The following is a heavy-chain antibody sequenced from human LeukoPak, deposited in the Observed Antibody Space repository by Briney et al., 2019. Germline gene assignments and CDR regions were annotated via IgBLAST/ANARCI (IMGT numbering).Heavy chain of an antibody. CDR2: IKEDGSEK. Sequence: PGTSLRLSCAASGFTFSTYAMHWVRQAPGKGLEWVANIKEDGSEKKYVDSVKGRFTIFRDNAKNSLYLQMNSLRAGDTAVYFCARAVSTALDYWGQGALVTVSS. CDR1: GFTFSTYA. CDR3: ARAVSTALDY. D-gene: IGHD4-17*01. J-gene: IGHJ4*02. V-gene: IGHV3-7*01.